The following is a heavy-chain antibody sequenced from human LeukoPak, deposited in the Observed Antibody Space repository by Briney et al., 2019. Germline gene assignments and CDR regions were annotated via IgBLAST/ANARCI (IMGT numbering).Heavy chain of an antibody. CDR1: GYTFTGYY. J-gene: IGHJ4*02. CDR2: INPNSGGT. V-gene: IGHV1-2*02. D-gene: IGHD2-2*01. CDR3: ARGRADQLLPTFFYY. Sequence: GASVKVSCKASGYTFTGYYMHWVRQAPGQGLEWMGWINPNSGGTNYAQKFQGRVTMTRDTSISTAYMELSRLRSDDTAVYYCARGRADQLLPTFFYYWGQGTLVTVSS.